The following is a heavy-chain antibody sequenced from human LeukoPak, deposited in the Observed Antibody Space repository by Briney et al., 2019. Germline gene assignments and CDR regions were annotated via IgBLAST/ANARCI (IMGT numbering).Heavy chain of an antibody. CDR3: ERLADDYYGSSGYVHFDY. J-gene: IGHJ4*02. CDR1: GGSISISSNSYY. V-gene: IGHV4-39*01. CDR2: IHYSGST. D-gene: IGHD3-22*01. Sequence: KSSETLSLTCTVSGGSISISSNSYYWGWIRHPPGKGLEWIGTIHYSGSTYYNPSLKSRVTTSMDTSKNQFSLKQSSVTAADTAVYYCERLADDYYGSSGYVHFDYWGQGTLVTVSS.